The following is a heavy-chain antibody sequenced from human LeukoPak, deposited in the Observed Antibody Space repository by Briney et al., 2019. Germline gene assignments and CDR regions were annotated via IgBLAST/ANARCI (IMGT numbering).Heavy chain of an antibody. J-gene: IGHJ3*02. V-gene: IGHV3-48*04. D-gene: IGHD1-26*01. CDR1: GFTFITYS. Sequence: GGSLRLSCAASGFTFITYSMNWVRQAPGKGLEWVSYISSGSTTIYIADSVKGRFTISRNNAKNSLYLQMNSLRAEDTAVYYCARDGAYSGSYRAAFDIWGQGTMVTVSS. CDR3: ARDGAYSGSYRAAFDI. CDR2: ISSGSTTI.